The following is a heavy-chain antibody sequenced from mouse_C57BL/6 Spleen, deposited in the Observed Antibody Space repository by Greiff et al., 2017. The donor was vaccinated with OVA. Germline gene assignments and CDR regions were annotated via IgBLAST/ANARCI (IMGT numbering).Heavy chain of an antibody. J-gene: IGHJ4*01. D-gene: IGHD4-1*01. CDR1: GFTFSDYG. CDR3: ARQDWDGAMDY. V-gene: IGHV5-17*01. CDR2: ISSGSSTI. Sequence: EVQLVESGGGLVKPGGSLKLSCAASGFTFSDYGMHWVRQAPEKGLEWVAYISSGSSTIYYADTVKGRFTISRDNAKNTLFLQMTSLRSEDTAMYYCARQDWDGAMDYWGQGTSVTVSS.